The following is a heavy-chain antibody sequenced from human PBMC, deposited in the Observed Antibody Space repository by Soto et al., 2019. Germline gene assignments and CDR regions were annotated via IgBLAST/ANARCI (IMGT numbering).Heavy chain of an antibody. CDR3: AKVGKLLWFGELLWY. CDR1: GFTFSSYA. J-gene: IGHJ4*02. D-gene: IGHD3-10*01. CDR2: ISGSGGST. Sequence: EVQLLESGGGLVQPGGSLRLSCAASGFTFSSYAMSWVRQAPGKGLEWVSAISGSGGSTYYADSVKGRFTISRDNSKNTLYLQMNSLRAEDTAVYYGAKVGKLLWFGELLWYWGQGTLVTVSS. V-gene: IGHV3-23*01.